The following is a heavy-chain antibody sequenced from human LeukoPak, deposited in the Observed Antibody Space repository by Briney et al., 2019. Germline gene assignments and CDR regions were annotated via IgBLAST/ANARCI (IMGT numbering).Heavy chain of an antibody. J-gene: IGHJ3*02. V-gene: IGHV3-30-3*01. CDR2: TSNDGITK. CDR3: ARADYCIGDCFHAAFDI. Sequence: QSEGSLRLSCEASRFTFSNYAFDWVRQAPGKGLEWVAVTSNDGITKYYADSVKGRFTISRDNSKNTLYLEMNSLTREDTAVYYCARADYCIGDCFHAAFDIWGQGTVVTVSS. D-gene: IGHD2-21*02. CDR1: RFTFSNYA.